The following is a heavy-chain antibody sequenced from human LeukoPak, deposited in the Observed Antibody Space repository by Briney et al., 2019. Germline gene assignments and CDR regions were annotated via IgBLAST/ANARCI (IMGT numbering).Heavy chain of an antibody. CDR3: ARTIWFGELYYYYMDV. CDR1: GGTFSSYA. CDR2: IIPIFGTA. V-gene: IGHV1-69*13. Sequence: SVKVSCKASGGTFSSYAISWVRQAPGQGLEWMGGIIPIFGTANYAQKFQGRVTITADESTSTAYVELSSLRSEDTAVYYCARTIWFGELYYYYMDVWGKGTTVTVSS. J-gene: IGHJ6*03. D-gene: IGHD3-10*01.